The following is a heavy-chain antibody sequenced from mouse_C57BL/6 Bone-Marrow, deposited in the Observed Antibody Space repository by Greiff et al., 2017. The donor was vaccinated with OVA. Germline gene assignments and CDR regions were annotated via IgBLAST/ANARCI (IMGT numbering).Heavy chain of an antibody. CDR1: GFSFTSYG. J-gene: IGHJ1*03. CDR2: IWRDRST. CDR3: ARQKDWYFDV. V-gene: IGHV2-6-1*01. Sequence: VMLVESGPGLVAPSQSLSISCTVSGFSFTSYGVHWVRQPPGKGLEWLVVIWRDRSTTYYSARKSRMSLSKDNSKSQVYLKMTSLQTDDTAMYYCARQKDWYFDVWGTGTTVTVSS.